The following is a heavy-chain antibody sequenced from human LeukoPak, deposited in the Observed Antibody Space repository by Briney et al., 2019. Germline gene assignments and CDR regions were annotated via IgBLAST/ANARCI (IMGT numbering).Heavy chain of an antibody. D-gene: IGHD3-22*01. V-gene: IGHV1-2*02. J-gene: IGHJ4*02. CDR1: GYTVTGYS. CDR3: AREDSTGYSSLDY. Sequence: ASVKVSCKASGYTVTGYSIHWVRQAPGQWLELMGLSNLKSGATNYAQKFQARVTMTRETSITTAYIELRRLRSDDEAVYYCAREDSTGYSSLDYWGQGTLVTVSS. CDR2: SNLKSGAT.